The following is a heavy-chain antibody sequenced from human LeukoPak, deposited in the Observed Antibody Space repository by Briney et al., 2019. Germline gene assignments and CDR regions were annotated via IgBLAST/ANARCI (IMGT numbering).Heavy chain of an antibody. J-gene: IGHJ4*02. CDR3: ARGVSYGDYVDY. V-gene: IGHV4-30-4*01. CDR1: GGSISSGDYY. CDR2: FYYSGST. Sequence: SETLSLTCTVSGGSISSGDYYWSWLRQPPGRGLEWIGYFYYSGSTYYNPSLKSRVTISVDTSKNQFSLKLSSVTAADTAVYYCARGVSYGDYVDYWGQGTLVTVSS. D-gene: IGHD4-17*01.